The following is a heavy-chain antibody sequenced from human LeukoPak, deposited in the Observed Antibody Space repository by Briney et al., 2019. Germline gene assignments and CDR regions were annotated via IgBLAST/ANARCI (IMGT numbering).Heavy chain of an antibody. V-gene: IGHV4-39*01. CDR2: IYCSGSS. CDR1: GGSISSSDYY. CDR3: ARYPILGRGMDV. D-gene: IGHD3-3*01. Sequence: SETLSLTCTVSGGSISSSDYYWVWNRQPQGKGLEWIGTIYCSGSSYYTPSLKCQVPISVDTSKNQSSLKLSSVTAADTAVYYCARYPILGRGMDVWGQGTTVTVSS. J-gene: IGHJ6*02.